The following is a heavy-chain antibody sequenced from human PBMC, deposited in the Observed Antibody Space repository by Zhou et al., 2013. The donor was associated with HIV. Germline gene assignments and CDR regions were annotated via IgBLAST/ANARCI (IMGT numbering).Heavy chain of an antibody. V-gene: IGHV1-46*01. Sequence: QVQLVQSGAEVKKPGASVKVSCKASGYSFTSHYIHWVRQAPGQGFEWMGTINPSGGSTTYAQKFQGRVTMIRDTSTTTVYMELSSLRSEDTAVYYCARDLGAIQSWFDVFLISFGGQGTVVTVSS. CDR3: ARDLGAIQSWFDVFLISF. D-gene: IGHD5-18*01. J-gene: IGHJ3*01. CDR2: INPSGGST. CDR1: GYSFTSHY.